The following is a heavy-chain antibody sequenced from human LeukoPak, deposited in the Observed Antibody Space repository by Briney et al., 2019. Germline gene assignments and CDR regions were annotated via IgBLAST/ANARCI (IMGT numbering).Heavy chain of an antibody. V-gene: IGHV4-34*01. CDR3: ARGTSSGWYRY. Sequence: PSETLSLTCAVYGGSFSGYYWSWIRQPPGKGLEWIGEINHSGSTNYNPSLKSRVTISVDTSKNQFSLKLSSVTAADTAVYYCARGTSSGWYRYWGQGTLVTVSS. CDR1: GGSFSGYY. CDR2: INHSGST. J-gene: IGHJ4*02. D-gene: IGHD6-19*01.